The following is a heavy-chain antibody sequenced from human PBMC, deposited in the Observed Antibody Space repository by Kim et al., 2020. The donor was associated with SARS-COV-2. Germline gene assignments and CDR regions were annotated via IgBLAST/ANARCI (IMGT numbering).Heavy chain of an antibody. CDR3: ARANLNRPTDAFDI. CDR2: ISSSSSTI. J-gene: IGHJ3*02. Sequence: GGSLRLSCAASGFTFSSCSMNWVRRAPGKGLEWISYISSSSSTIYYADSVKGRFTISRDNAKSSLYLRMNSLRDEDTAVYYCARANLNRPTDAFDIWGQGKMVTVSS. V-gene: IGHV3-48*02. CDR1: GFTFSSCS.